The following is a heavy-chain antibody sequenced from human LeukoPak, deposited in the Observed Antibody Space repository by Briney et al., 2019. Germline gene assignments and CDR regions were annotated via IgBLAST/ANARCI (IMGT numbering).Heavy chain of an antibody. V-gene: IGHV3-64*04. CDR1: GFSFSSYA. CDR3: ARDLWGAIDS. D-gene: IGHD1-26*01. CDR2: ISSNGGPT. Sequence: GGSLRLSCSASGFSFSSYAMHWVRQAPGKGLEYVSSISSNGGPTYYADSVRGRFTISRDNAKNSLYLQMNSLRAEDTGVYYCARDLWGAIDSWGQGTLVTVSS. J-gene: IGHJ4*02.